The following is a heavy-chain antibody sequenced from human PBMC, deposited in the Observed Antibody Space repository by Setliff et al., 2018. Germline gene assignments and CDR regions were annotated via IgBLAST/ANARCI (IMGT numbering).Heavy chain of an antibody. D-gene: IGHD2-21*02. V-gene: IGHV4-4*08. CDR3: ARGFDVCGGGACYTDGPYYFDY. CDR1: GASISNYY. CDR2: IYSSGST. J-gene: IGHJ4*02. Sequence: ETLSLTCSVSGASISNYYWSWIRQPPGKGLEWIGYIYSSGSTNYNPSLKSRVTISVDTSKNQFSLKLSSVAAADTAVYYCARGFDVCGGGACYTDGPYYFDYWGLGTLVTVSS.